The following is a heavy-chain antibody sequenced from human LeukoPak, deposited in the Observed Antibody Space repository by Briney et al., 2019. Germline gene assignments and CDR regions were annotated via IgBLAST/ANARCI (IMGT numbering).Heavy chain of an antibody. D-gene: IGHD1-26*01. CDR3: AKIAFSGSYYGGFDY. CDR1: GFTFSSHG. J-gene: IGHJ4*02. CDR2: ISYDGNNK. V-gene: IGHV3-30*18. Sequence: GGSLRLPCAASGFTFSSHGMHWVRQAPGRGLEWVAVISYDGNNKYYADSVKGRFTISRDNSKSTLYLQVNSLRAEDTAVYYCAKIAFSGSYYGGFDYWGQGTLVTVSS.